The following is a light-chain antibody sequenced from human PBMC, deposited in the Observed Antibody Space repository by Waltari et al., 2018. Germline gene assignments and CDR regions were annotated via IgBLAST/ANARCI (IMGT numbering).Light chain of an antibody. Sequence: QSVLTQPPSLSEAPDQTITISCSGSGSNIGNNGVNWYQQLPGKTPKLLIYYNDLVPFRVSGRFAGSKSGTSASLAISGLQSEDEADYYCSVWDDNLNALVFGGGTKLTVL. J-gene: IGLJ3*02. CDR3: SVWDDNLNALV. V-gene: IGLV1-36*01. CDR1: GSNIGNNG. CDR2: YND.